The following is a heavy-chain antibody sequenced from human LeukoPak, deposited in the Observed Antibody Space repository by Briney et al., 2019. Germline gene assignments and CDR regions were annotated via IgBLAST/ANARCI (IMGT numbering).Heavy chain of an antibody. CDR1: EGPTSTSRYY. CDR3: ATPDETEYSSSNWFDP. J-gene: IGHJ5*02. D-gene: IGHD6-13*01. Sequence: TSETLCLTCHVPEGPTSTSRYYWSWIRQAPGKSLERIVSVYYIGSTYYSPSLKGRVTMSADTSKNQFSLKMTSVTEADTAVSYCATPDETEYSSSNWFDPWGQGILVTASS. CDR2: VYYIGST. V-gene: IGHV4-39*01.